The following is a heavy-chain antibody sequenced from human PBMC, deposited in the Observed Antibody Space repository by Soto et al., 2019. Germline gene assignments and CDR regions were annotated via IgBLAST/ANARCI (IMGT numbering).Heavy chain of an antibody. V-gene: IGHV4-31*03. D-gene: IGHD2-2*01. CDR1: GGSISSGGYY. CDR2: IYYSGST. Sequence: QVQLQESGPGLVKPSQTLSLTCTVSGGSISSGGYYWSWIRQHPGKGLEWSGDIYYSGSTYYNPSHEIRVTISVDPSKNQFSLKLSSVTAADTAVYYCARGGIQLLRSFDYWGQGTLVTVSS. J-gene: IGHJ4*02. CDR3: ARGGIQLLRSFDY.